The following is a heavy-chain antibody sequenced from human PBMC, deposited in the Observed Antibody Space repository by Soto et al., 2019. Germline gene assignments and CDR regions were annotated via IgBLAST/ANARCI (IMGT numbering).Heavy chain of an antibody. J-gene: IGHJ6*02. Sequence: LRLSCAASGFTLSSYGMHWVRQAPGKGLEWVAVIWYDGSNKYYADSVKGRFTISRDNSKNTLYLQMNSLRAEDTAVYYCARGLVNIVVVVAATDGYYYYGMDVWGQGTTVTVSS. CDR1: GFTLSSYG. D-gene: IGHD2-15*01. V-gene: IGHV3-33*01. CDR3: ARGLVNIVVVVAATDGYYYYGMDV. CDR2: IWYDGSNK.